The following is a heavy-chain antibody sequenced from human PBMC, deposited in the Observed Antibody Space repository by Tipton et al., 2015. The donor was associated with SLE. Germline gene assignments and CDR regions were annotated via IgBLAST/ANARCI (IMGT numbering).Heavy chain of an antibody. J-gene: IGHJ6*02. D-gene: IGHD3-10*01. CDR2: IYHSGST. V-gene: IGHV4-38-2*02. Sequence: TLSLTCTVSGYSISSGYYWGWIRQPPGKGLEGIGSIYHSGSTYYNPSFTGRVSISVDTSKNQFSLNLSSLTAADTAVYYCARGTFYYGSRSRYYGMDVWGQGTTVTVSS. CDR1: GYSISSGYY. CDR3: ARGTFYYGSRSRYYGMDV.